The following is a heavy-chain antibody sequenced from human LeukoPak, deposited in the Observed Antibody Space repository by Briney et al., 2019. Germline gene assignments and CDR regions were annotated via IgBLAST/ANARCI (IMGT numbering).Heavy chain of an antibody. CDR3: ARAGSSWYWNFDY. CDR1: GGSISSYY. Sequence: SENLSLTCTVSGGSISSYYWSWIRQPPGQGLEWIGYIYYSGSTNYNPSLKSRVTISVDTSKNHFSLKLSSVTAADTAVYYCARAGSSWYWNFDYWGQGTLVTVSS. D-gene: IGHD6-13*01. CDR2: IYYSGST. J-gene: IGHJ4*02. V-gene: IGHV4-59*01.